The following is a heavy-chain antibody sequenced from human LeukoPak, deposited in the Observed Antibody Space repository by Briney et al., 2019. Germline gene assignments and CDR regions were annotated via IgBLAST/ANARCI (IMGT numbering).Heavy chain of an antibody. D-gene: IGHD3-22*01. Sequence: SETLSLTCAVSGGSISSSSSYWGWIRQPPGKGLEWIGYIYYSGSTNYNPSLKSRVTISVDTSKNQFSLKLSSVTAADTAVYYCARVVSMYYYDSSGYYYDYWGQGTLVTVSS. CDR1: GGSISSSSSY. CDR3: ARVVSMYYYDSSGYYYDY. J-gene: IGHJ4*02. V-gene: IGHV4-61*05. CDR2: IYYSGST.